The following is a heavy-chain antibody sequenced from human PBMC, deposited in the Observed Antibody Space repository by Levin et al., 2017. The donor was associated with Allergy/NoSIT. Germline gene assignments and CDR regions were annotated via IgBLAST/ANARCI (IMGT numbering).Heavy chain of an antibody. CDR3: ARWEVYYDYIWGSFFDP. J-gene: IGHJ5*02. V-gene: IGHV1-18*01. D-gene: IGHD3-16*01. Sequence: AASVKVSCKASGYTFTSYGISWVRQAPGQGLEWMGWISAYNGNTNYAQKLQGRVTMTTDTSTSTAYMELRSLRSDDTAVYYCARWEVYYDYIWGSFFDPWGQGTLVTVSS. CDR2: ISAYNGNT. CDR1: GYTFTSYG.